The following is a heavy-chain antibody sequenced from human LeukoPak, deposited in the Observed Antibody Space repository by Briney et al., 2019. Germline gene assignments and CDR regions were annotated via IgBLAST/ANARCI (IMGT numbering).Heavy chain of an antibody. V-gene: IGHV6-1*01. CDR2: TYYRSKRYN. Sequence: SQTLSLTCAISGDSVSSNSAAWNWIRQSPSRGLEWLGRTYYRSKRYNDYAVSVKSRITINPDTSKNQFSLQLNSVTPEDTAVYYCVREKGDNNGWTMGRRFDYWGQGTLVTVSS. D-gene: IGHD6-19*01. CDR3: VREKGDNNGWTMGRRFDY. CDR1: GDSVSSNSAA. J-gene: IGHJ4*02.